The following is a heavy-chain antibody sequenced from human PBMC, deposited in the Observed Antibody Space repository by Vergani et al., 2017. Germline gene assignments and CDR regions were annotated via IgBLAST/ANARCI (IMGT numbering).Heavy chain of an antibody. CDR1: GFTFSSYE. CDR3: ARGGKWGSGAFDI. CDR2: ISSSGSTI. Sequence: EVQLVESGGGLVQPGGSLRLSCAASGFTFSSYEMNWVRQAPGKGLEWVSYISSSGSTIYYADSVKGRFTISRDNAKNSLYLQMNSLRAEDTAVYYCARGGKWGSGAFDIWGQGTMVTVS. J-gene: IGHJ3*02. V-gene: IGHV3-48*03. D-gene: IGHD3-16*01.